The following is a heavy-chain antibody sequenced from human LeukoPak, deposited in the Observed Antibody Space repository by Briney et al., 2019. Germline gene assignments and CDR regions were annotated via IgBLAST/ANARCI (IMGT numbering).Heavy chain of an antibody. CDR1: GFTFGDHA. V-gene: IGHV3-15*01. J-gene: IGHJ4*02. CDR3: AWHYYDY. Sequence: GGSLRLSCQASGFTFGDHAMSWVRQAPGKGLEWVGRIKSKTDGGTTDYAAPVKDRFTISRDDSKNTLYLQMNSLKTEDTAVYYCAWHYYDYWGQGTLVTVSS. CDR2: IKSKTDGGTT.